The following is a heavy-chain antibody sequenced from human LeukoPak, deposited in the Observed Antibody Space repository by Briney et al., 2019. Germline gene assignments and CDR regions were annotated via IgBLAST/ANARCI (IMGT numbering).Heavy chain of an antibody. V-gene: IGHV4-59*01. CDR1: GGSISSYY. J-gene: IGHJ5*02. CDR2: IYYSGST. CDR3: ARGLRGYSGYVHSWFDP. D-gene: IGHD5-12*01. Sequence: PSETLSLTCTVSGGSISSYYWSWIRQPPGKGLEWIGYIYYSGSTNYNPSLKSRVTISVDTSKNQFSLKLSSVTAADTAVYYCARGLRGYSGYVHSWFDPWGQGTLVTVSS.